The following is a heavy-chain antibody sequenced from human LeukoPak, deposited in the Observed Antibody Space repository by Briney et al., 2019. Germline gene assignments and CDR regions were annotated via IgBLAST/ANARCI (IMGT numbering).Heavy chain of an antibody. CDR1: GYSFTNYW. D-gene: IGHD1-26*01. J-gene: IGHJ4*02. CDR2: ITPNSGGT. Sequence: GESLKISCQGSGYSFTNYWIAWVRQAPGQGLEWMGWITPNSGGTNFAQKFQGRVTMTRDTSISTAYMELSRLRSDDTAVYYCAAGYGSNYYYFDSWGQGTLVSVTS. V-gene: IGHV1-2*02. CDR3: AAGYGSNYYYFDS.